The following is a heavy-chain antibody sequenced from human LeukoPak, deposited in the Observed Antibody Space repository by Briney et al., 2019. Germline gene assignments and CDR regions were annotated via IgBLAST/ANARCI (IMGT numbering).Heavy chain of an antibody. CDR3: VRSNDRDGYNFGY. D-gene: IGHD5-24*01. J-gene: IGHJ4*02. V-gene: IGHV4-59*08. CDR2: LYYSGST. CDR1: GGSLSSHL. Sequence: SETLSLTCSVPGGSLSSHLWNWIRPPPGKGLELLGYLYYSGSTNYNPSLKGRVTISVHTSKDQFSLELSSVTAADTAVYYCVRSNDRDGYNFGYWGQGTLVTVSS.